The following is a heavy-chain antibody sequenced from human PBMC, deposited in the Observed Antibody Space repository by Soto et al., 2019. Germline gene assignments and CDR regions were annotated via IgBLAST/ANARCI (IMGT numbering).Heavy chain of an antibody. CDR1: GFTFSSYA. D-gene: IGHD3-9*01. CDR2: ISYDGSNK. V-gene: IGHV3-30-3*01. CDR3: ARDLNFYDILTGYYPGY. J-gene: IGHJ4*02. Sequence: PGGSLRLSCAASGFTFSSYAMHWVRQAPGKGLEWVAVISYDGSNKYYADSVKGRFTISRDNSKNTLYLQMNSLRAEDTAVYYCARDLNFYDILTGYYPGYWGQGTLVTVSS.